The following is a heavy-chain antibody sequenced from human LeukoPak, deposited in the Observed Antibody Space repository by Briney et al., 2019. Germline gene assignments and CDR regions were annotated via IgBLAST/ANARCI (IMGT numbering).Heavy chain of an antibody. D-gene: IGHD6-13*01. CDR1: GFTFSSYA. J-gene: IGHJ4*02. CDR3: ARSSLGIAAAGDFDY. CDR2: ISYDGSNE. Sequence: GGSLRLSCAASGFTFSSYAMHWVRQAPDKGLEWVAVISYDGSNEYYADSVKGRFTISRDNSKNTLYLQMNSLRAEDTAVYYCARSSLGIAAAGDFDYWGQGTLVTVSS. V-gene: IGHV3-30-3*01.